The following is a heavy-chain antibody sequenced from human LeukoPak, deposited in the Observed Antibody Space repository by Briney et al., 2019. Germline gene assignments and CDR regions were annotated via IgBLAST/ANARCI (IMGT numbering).Heavy chain of an antibody. V-gene: IGHV4-4*02. CDR3: ARVKYYDSSGYQIIDY. D-gene: IGHD3-22*01. CDR1: GGSISSNNW. J-gene: IGHJ4*02. CDR2: INHSGST. Sequence: SGTLSLTCVVSGGSISSNNWWSWVRQSPGKGLEWIGEINHSGSTNYNPSLKSRVTISVDTSKNQFSLKLSSVTAADTAVYYCARVKYYDSSGYQIIDYWGQGTLVTASS.